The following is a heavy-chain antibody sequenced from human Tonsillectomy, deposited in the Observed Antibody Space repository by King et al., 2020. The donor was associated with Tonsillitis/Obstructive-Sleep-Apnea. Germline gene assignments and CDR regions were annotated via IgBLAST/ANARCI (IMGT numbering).Heavy chain of an antibody. CDR3: ARDQGYSGYAIDY. CDR1: GFTVYSND. D-gene: IGHD5-12*01. CDR2: IYSGGTT. Sequence: VQLVESGGGLIQPGGSLRLSCAASGFTVYSNDMSWVRQAPGKGLEWVSVIYSGGTTYYADSVKGRFTISRDNSNNTVFLQMNSLRAEDTAVYYCARDQGYSGYAIDYWGQGTLATVSS. J-gene: IGHJ4*02. V-gene: IGHV3-53*01.